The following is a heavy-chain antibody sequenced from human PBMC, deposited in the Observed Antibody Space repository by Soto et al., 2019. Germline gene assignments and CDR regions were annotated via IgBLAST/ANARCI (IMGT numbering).Heavy chain of an antibody. V-gene: IGHV3-9*01. Sequence: GGSLRLSCAASGFTFDDYAMHWVRQAPGKGLEWVSGISWNSGSIGYADSVKGRFTISRDNAKNSLYLRMNSLRAEDTALYYCAKDISRYFDWSRFDYWGQGTLVTVSS. D-gene: IGHD3-9*01. CDR1: GFTFDDYA. J-gene: IGHJ4*02. CDR2: ISWNSGSI. CDR3: AKDISRYFDWSRFDY.